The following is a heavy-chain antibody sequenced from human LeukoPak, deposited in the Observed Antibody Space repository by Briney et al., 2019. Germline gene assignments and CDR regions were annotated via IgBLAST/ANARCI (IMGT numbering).Heavy chain of an antibody. J-gene: IGHJ6*03. V-gene: IGHV3-73*01. D-gene: IGHD3-16*01. Sequence: GGSLRLSCAASGFTFSGSAMHWVRQASGKGLEWVGRIRSKANSYATAYAASVKGRFTISRDVSKNTAYLQMNSLKTEDTAVYYCTRLGANMGVNNYYYYYMDVWGKGTTVTVSS. CDR2: IRSKANSYAT. CDR3: TRLGANMGVNNYYYYYMDV. CDR1: GFTFSGSA.